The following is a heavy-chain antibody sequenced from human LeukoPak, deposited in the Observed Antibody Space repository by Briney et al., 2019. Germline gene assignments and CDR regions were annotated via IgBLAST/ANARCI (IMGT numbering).Heavy chain of an antibody. CDR3: ARDNYYGSGSF. D-gene: IGHD3-10*01. CDR1: GYTFTKDV. CDR2: IIPIFGTA. Sequence: SVKVSCKASGYTFTKDVIIWVRQAPGQGLEWMGGIIPIFGTANYAQKFQGRVTITADESTSTAYVELSGLRSEDTAVYYCARDNYYGSGSFWGQGTLVTVSS. V-gene: IGHV1-69*13. J-gene: IGHJ4*02.